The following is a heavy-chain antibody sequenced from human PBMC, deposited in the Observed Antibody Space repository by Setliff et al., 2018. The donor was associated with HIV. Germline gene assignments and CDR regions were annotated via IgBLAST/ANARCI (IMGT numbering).Heavy chain of an antibody. CDR3: ARGLPLRDGFNHRALDI. J-gene: IGHJ3*02. D-gene: IGHD2-15*01. Sequence: SETLSLTCTVSGGSISSGGYYWSWIRQHPGKGLEWIGHIYYSGSSGSTYYNPSLQSRVTISIDTAKNQFSLNLNSVTATDTAVYYCARGLPLRDGFNHRALDIWGHGTRVTVSS. CDR2: IYYSGSSGST. V-gene: IGHV4-31*03. CDR1: GGSISSGGYY.